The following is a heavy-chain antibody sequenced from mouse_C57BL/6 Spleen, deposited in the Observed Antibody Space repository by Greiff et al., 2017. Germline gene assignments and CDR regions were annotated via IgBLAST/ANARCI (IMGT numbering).Heavy chain of an antibody. CDR3: ARYDSNYHAMDY. V-gene: IGHV1-82*01. Sequence: QVQLQQSGPELVKPGASVKISCKASGYAFSSSWMNWVKQRPGKGLEWIGRIYPGDGDTTYNGKFKGKATLTADKSSSTAYMQLSSLTSEDSAVYFCARYDSNYHAMDYWGQGTSVTVSA. J-gene: IGHJ4*01. CDR2: IYPGDGDT. D-gene: IGHD2-5*01. CDR1: GYAFSSSW.